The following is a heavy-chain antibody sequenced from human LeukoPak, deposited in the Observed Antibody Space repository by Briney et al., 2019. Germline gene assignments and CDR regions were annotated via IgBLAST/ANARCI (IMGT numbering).Heavy chain of an antibody. V-gene: IGHV5-51*01. CDR2: IYPGDSDT. J-gene: IGHJ4*02. D-gene: IGHD5-18*01. Sequence: GESLKISCKGSGYRFTNSWIGWVRQMPGKGLEWMGIIYPGDSDTRYSPSFQGQVSIPADESISTAYLQWSSLRASDTAMYYCARLIRGNRYYFDYWGQGTLVTVSS. CDR3: ARLIRGNRYYFDY. CDR1: GYRFTNSW.